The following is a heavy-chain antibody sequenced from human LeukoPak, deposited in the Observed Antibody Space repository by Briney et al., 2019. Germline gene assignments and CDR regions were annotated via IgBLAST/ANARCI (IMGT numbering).Heavy chain of an antibody. D-gene: IGHD3-9*01. V-gene: IGHV3-21*01. Sequence: PGGSPRLSCAASGFTFSSYSMNWVRQAPGKGLEWVSSISSSSSYIYYADSVKGRFTISRDNAKNSLYLQMNSLRAEDTAVYYCARDRVGLRYFDWLSPACFDYWGQGTLVTVSS. CDR3: ARDRVGLRYFDWLSPACFDY. J-gene: IGHJ4*02. CDR2: ISSSSSYI. CDR1: GFTFSSYS.